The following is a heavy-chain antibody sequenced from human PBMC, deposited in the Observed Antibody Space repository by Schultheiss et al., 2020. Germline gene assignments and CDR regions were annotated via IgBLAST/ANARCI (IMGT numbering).Heavy chain of an antibody. V-gene: IGHV3-23*01. D-gene: IGHD3-10*01. Sequence: GGSLRLSCAASGFTFSSYSMNWVRQAPGKGLEWVSAISGSGGSTYYADSVKGRFTISRDNSKNTLYLQMNSLRAEDTAVYYCAKDLNYYGSGSYFVGPFDPWGQGTLVTVSS. CDR3: AKDLNYYGSGSYFVGPFDP. CDR2: ISGSGGST. J-gene: IGHJ5*02. CDR1: GFTFSSYS.